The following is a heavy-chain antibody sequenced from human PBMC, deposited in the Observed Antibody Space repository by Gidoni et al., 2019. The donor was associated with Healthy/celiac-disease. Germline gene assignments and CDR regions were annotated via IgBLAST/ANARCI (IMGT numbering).Heavy chain of an antibody. V-gene: IGHV1-2*02. CDR2: INPNSGAT. J-gene: IGHJ4*02. CDR3: ARSSNGWTDSRNYFDY. CDR1: GYTFTDYY. Sequence: QVQLVQSGAEAKKAGASVKVSCKASGYTFTDYYMQWLRQAPGQGFEWIGWINPNSGATNYEQKFQGRVTMTRDTSIRTAYMELSRLRSDDTAVYYCARSSNGWTDSRNYFDYWGQGTLVTVSS. D-gene: IGHD1-1*01.